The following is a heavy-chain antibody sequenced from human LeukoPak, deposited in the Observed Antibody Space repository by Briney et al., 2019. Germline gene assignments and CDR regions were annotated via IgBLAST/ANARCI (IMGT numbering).Heavy chain of an antibody. J-gene: IGHJ6*02. CDR1: GYSFTSYW. CDR3: ARPPGDYKYYGMDF. Sequence: GESLQISCQGSGYSFTSYWIAWVRPMPGKGLEWMGIVYPGDSDTRYSPSFQGQVTISADKSIGAAYLQGNSWQASDSAIYDCARPPGDYKYYGMDFWGQGTTVTVSS. CDR2: VYPGDSDT. V-gene: IGHV5-51*01.